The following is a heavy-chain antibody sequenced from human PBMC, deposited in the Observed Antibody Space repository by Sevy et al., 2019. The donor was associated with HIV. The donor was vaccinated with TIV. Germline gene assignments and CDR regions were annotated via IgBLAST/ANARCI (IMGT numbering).Heavy chain of an antibody. CDR2: IKKDGSER. D-gene: IGHD2-2*01. V-gene: IGHV3-7*03. Sequence: GGSLRLSCGGSGFTFSSYWMSWGRQAPGKGLEWVANIKKDGSERYYVDSVKGRFTISRDNAKKSLYLQMNSLRTEDPAVYYCARDCSSSTCLCGLDVWGQGTTVTVSS. CDR3: ARDCSSSTCLCGLDV. CDR1: GFTFSSYW. J-gene: IGHJ6*02.